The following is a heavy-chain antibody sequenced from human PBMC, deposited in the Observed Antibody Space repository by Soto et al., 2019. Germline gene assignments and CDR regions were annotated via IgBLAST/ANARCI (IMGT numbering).Heavy chain of an antibody. CDR3: AKTRQAPVGTHFFDL. V-gene: IGHV3-23*01. CDR1: GFTFSSFA. CDR2: VSADGVSS. Sequence: QLLESGGGLVQPGGSLRLSCEGSGFTFSSFAMGWVRQAPGKGLEWLSSVSADGVSSFSADSVRGRFRVSRDNSKNTLFLQMRFLGVEDTAVYYCAKTRQAPVGTHFFDLWGQGTQVTVSS. J-gene: IGHJ4*02.